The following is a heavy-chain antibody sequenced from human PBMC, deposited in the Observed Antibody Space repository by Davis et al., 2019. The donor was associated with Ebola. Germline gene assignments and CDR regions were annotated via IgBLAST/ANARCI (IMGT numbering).Heavy chain of an antibody. CDR1: GFTFSTYS. Sequence: GESLKISCAASGFTFSTYSMSWVRQAPGKALEWVSSISSDSDYIYYADSAKGRFTISRDNAKNSLFLQMNSLRAEDTAVYYCARDRPLDFFFGDYYGMDVWGKGTTVIVSS. J-gene: IGHJ6*04. CDR3: ARDRPLDFFFGDYYGMDV. V-gene: IGHV3-21*01. D-gene: IGHD3-16*01. CDR2: ISSDSDYI.